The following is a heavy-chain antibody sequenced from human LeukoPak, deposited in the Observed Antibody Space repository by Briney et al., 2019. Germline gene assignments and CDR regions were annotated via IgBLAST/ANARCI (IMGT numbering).Heavy chain of an antibody. CDR1: GYTFTSYG. V-gene: IGHV1-18*01. CDR2: ISAYNGNT. CDR3: ARDGYCSSTSCPLDPYYYYHMDV. Sequence: ASVKVSCKASGYTFTSYGISWVRQAPGQGLEWMGWISAYNGNTNYAQKLQGRVTMTTDTSTSTAYMELRSLRSDDTAVYYCARDGYCSSTSCPLDPYYYYHMDVWGKGTTVTVSS. J-gene: IGHJ6*03. D-gene: IGHD2-2*01.